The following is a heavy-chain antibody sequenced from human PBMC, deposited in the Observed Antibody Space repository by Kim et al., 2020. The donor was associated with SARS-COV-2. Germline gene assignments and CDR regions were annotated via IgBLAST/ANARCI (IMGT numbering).Heavy chain of an antibody. Sequence: TYYTDSVKGRFTISRDNSKNTLYLQMNSLRTEDTAVYYCARDLLRSSASDWGQGTLVTVSS. CDR3: ARDLLRSSASD. V-gene: IGHV3-53*05. D-gene: IGHD3-22*01. CDR2: T. J-gene: IGHJ4*02.